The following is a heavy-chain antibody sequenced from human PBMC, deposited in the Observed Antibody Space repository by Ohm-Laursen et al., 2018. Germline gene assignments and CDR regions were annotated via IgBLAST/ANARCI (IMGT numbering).Heavy chain of an antibody. V-gene: IGHV3-9*01. D-gene: IGHD1-14*01. J-gene: IGHJ3*02. Sequence: SLRLSCAASGFTFDDYAMHWVRQAPGKGLEWVSGISWNSGSIGYADSVKGRFTISRDNAKNSLYLQMNSLRAEDTALYYCAKEISRNDAFDIWGQGTMVTVSS. CDR1: GFTFDDYA. CDR2: ISWNSGSI. CDR3: AKEISRNDAFDI.